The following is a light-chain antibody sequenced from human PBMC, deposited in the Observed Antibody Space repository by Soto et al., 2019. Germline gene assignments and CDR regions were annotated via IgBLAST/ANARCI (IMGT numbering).Light chain of an antibody. CDR3: SSYAGSNNLVV. V-gene: IGLV2-8*01. Sequence: QSALTQPPSASGSPGQSVTISCTGTSSDVGGYNYVSWYQQHPGKAPKLMIYEVSKRPSGVPDRFSGSKSGNTASLTVSGLQAEDEGDYYCSSYAGSNNLVVFGTGTKLTVL. CDR2: EVS. CDR1: SSDVGGYNY. J-gene: IGLJ1*01.